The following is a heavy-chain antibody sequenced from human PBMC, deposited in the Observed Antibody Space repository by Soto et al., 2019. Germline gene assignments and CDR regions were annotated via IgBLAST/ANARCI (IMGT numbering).Heavy chain of an antibody. Sequence: QVHLQESGPGLVKPSETLSLTCAVSGGSIGSGGWWSWVRQPPGKGLEWIAEIFHDGNTNYSPSLKSRVTISVDKSQNQFSLNVYSVTAADTAVYYCARHEGWTGPDQWGQGTLVTVSS. CDR1: GGSIGSGGW. CDR2: IFHDGNT. J-gene: IGHJ5*02. CDR3: ARHEGWTGPDQ. D-gene: IGHD2-8*02. V-gene: IGHV4-4*02.